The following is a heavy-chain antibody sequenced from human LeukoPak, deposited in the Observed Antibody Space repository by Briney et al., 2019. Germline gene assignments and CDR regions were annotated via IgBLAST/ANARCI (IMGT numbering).Heavy chain of an antibody. D-gene: IGHD6-13*01. CDR2: ISAYNGNT. V-gene: IGHV1-18*01. CDR3: ARVAHIAAADHCDF. J-gene: IGHJ4*02. Sequence: GASVKVSCKASGYTFTSYGISWVRQAPGQGLEWMGWISAYNGNTNYAQKFQGRVTMTTDTFTSTAYMELRSLRSDDTAVYYCARVAHIAAADHCDFWGQGTLVTVSS. CDR1: GYTFTSYG.